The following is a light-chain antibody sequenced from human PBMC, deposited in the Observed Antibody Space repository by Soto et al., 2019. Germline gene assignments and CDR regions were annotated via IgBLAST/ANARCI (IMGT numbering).Light chain of an antibody. V-gene: IGLV2-14*01. CDR1: SSEVGGYNY. Sequence: QSLLTPPAPLSWSPGQSITLSFTGTSSEVGGYNYVSWYQQHPGKAPKLMIYAVSNRPSGVSNRFSGSKSGDTASLTISGLQAEDEADYYCSSYTSSSTLYVFGTGTKVTVL. J-gene: IGLJ1*01. CDR3: SSYTSSSTLYV. CDR2: AVS.